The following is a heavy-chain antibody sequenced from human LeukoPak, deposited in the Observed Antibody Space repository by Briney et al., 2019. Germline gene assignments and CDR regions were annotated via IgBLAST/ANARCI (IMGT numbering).Heavy chain of an antibody. D-gene: IGHD4-17*01. V-gene: IGHV3-21*06. Sequence: PGGSLRLSCAASGFTFSSYSMNWVRQAPGKVLEWVSSITSRSSYIYYADSAKGRFTISRDNAKNSLYLRMNNLRVEDTAVYYCSRDPSYDSNCGDYADYWGQGTPVTVSA. CDR2: ITSRSSYI. CDR3: SRDPSYDSNCGDYADY. CDR1: GFTFSSYS. J-gene: IGHJ4*02.